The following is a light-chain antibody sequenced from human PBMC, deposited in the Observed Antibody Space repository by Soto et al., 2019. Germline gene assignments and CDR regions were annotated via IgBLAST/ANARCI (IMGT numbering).Light chain of an antibody. CDR3: QQANGFPVA. CDR1: QGVSGW. J-gene: IGKJ4*01. CDR2: SVS. Sequence: DIQMTQSPSSVSASVGDRVTITCRASQGVSGWLAWYQQKPGKAPKLLIYSVSSLQSGVPARFSGSGSGTDFALTISSLQPDDFAAYYCQQANGFPVAFGGGTRVEIK. V-gene: IGKV1-12*01.